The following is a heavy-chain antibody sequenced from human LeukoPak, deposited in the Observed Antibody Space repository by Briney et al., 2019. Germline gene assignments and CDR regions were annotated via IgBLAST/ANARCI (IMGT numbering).Heavy chain of an antibody. J-gene: IGHJ3*02. V-gene: IGHV3-48*01. D-gene: IGHD6-13*01. CDR2: ISSSSSTI. CDR1: GFTFSSYS. Sequence: PGGSLRLSCAASGFTFSSYSMNWVRQAPGKGLERVSYISSSSSTIYYADSVKGRFTIARDNAKNSLYVQMNSLRAEDTAVYYCARDGVDSSSWYGVDAFDIWGQGTMVTVSS. CDR3: ARDGVDSSSWYGVDAFDI.